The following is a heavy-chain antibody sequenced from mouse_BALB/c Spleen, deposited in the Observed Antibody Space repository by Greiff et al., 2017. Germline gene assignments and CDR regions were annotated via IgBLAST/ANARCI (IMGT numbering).Heavy chain of an antibody. V-gene: IGHV1S29*02. CDR3: ARVEDPDDGYCPFAY. J-gene: IGHJ3*01. CDR2: IYPYNGGT. Sequence: EVQLQQSGPELVKPGASVKISCKASGYTFTDYNMHWVKQSHGKSLEWIGYIYPYNGGTGYNQKFKSKATLTVDNSSSTAYMELRSLTSEDSAVYYCARVEDPDDGYCPFAYWGQGTLVTVSA. D-gene: IGHD2-3*01. CDR1: GYTFTDYN.